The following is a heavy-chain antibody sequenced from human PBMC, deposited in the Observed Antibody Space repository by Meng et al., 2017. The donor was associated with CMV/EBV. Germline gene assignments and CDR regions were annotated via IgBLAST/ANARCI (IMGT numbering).Heavy chain of an antibody. V-gene: IGHV3-48*03. CDR2: ISSSGGTI. D-gene: IGHD6-13*01. J-gene: IGHJ5*02. CDR3: ARADGVYGGSWYWFDP. Sequence: GGPLRLSWTASGFTFSSYELNWVRQPPGKGLEWVSYISSSGGTIYYEDCVKGRFTISRDNAKNSLYLKMNSLTAEETAFYYCARADGVYGGSWYWFDPWGQGTMVTVSS. CDR1: GFTFSSYE.